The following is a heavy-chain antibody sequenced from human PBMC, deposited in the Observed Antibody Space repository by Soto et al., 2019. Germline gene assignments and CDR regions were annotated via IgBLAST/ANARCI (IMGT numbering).Heavy chain of an antibody. V-gene: IGHV4-39*01. CDR3: ASMGYHYGSGSYPLDY. CDR1: GGSISSSSYY. D-gene: IGHD3-10*01. Sequence: SETLSLTCTVSGGSISSSSYYWGWIRQPPGKGLEWIGSIYYSGSTYYNPSLKSRVTISVDTSKNQCSLNLRSVTAADAAVYYCASMGYHYGSGSYPLDYWGQGTLVTVSS. J-gene: IGHJ4*02. CDR2: IYYSGST.